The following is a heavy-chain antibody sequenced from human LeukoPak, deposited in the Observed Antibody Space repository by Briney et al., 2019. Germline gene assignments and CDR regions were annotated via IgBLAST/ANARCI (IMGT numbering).Heavy chain of an antibody. Sequence: GGSLRLSCAASGFTFSSYAMSWVRQAPGKGLEWVSSMSGSGGNTYYADSVKGRFTISRDDSKNTLYLQMNSLRAEDTAVYYCARVRYGELDVWGQGTTVTVSS. J-gene: IGHJ6*02. D-gene: IGHD4-17*01. V-gene: IGHV3-23*01. CDR3: ARVRYGELDV. CDR1: GFTFSSYA. CDR2: MSGSGGNT.